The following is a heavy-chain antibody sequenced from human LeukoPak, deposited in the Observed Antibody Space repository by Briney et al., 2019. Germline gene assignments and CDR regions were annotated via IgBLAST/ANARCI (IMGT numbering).Heavy chain of an antibody. J-gene: IGHJ5*02. CDR2: IYTSGST. Sequence: SETLSLTCTVSGGSISSYYWSWIRQPARKGLEWIGRIYTSGSTNYNPSLKSRVTMSVDTSKNQFSLKLSSVTAADTAVYYCARVDYYGSGSYFVWWFDPWGQGTLVTVSS. CDR1: GGSISSYY. CDR3: ARVDYYGSGSYFVWWFDP. V-gene: IGHV4-4*07. D-gene: IGHD3-10*01.